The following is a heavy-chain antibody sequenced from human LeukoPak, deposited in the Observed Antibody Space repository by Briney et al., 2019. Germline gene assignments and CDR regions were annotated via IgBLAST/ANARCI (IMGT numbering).Heavy chain of an antibody. CDR1: GYTFSCQD. Sequence: ASVKVSCKASGYTFSCQDMHWVRQAPGQGFEWMGWINPNTGATKYAQKFQGRVTMTRDTTINTAYMELTSLTSDDTAVYYCASYPRYSSSPPFDYWGQGTMVTVSP. CDR3: ASYPRYSSSPPFDY. CDR2: INPNTGAT. D-gene: IGHD6-6*01. J-gene: IGHJ4*02. V-gene: IGHV1-2*02.